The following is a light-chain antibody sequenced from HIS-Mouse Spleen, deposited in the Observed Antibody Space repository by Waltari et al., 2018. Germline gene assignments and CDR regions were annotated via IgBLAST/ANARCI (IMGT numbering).Light chain of an antibody. CDR3: QVLDSSSDHVV. CDR2: DDS. J-gene: IGLJ2*01. Sequence: SYVLTQPPSVSVAPGKTARITCGGNNIGSKRVHWAQQKPGQAPVLVVYDDSDRPSGSPERFSGSNSGNTATLTISRVEAGDEADYYCQVLDSSSDHVVFGGGTKLTVL. V-gene: IGLV3-21*03. CDR1: NIGSKR.